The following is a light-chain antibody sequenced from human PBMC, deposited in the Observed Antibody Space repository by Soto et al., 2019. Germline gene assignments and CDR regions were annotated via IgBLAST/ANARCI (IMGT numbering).Light chain of an antibody. CDR2: VAS. CDR3: QQYGRPPWT. CDR1: QSVSNSY. Sequence: EIVLTQSPGTLSLSPGERATLSCRASQSVSNSYLAWYRQKPGPAPRLRIYVASSRATGIPDRFSGSGSGTDFTLTISRLETEDFAVSYCQQYGRPPWTFGQGTKVELK. V-gene: IGKV3-20*01. J-gene: IGKJ1*01.